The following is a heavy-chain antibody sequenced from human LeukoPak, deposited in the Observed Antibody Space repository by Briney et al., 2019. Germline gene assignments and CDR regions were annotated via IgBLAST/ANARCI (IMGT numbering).Heavy chain of an antibody. CDR2: ISGSDTTT. D-gene: IGHD3-22*01. V-gene: IGHV3-23*01. CDR3: AKHYYDSTGYATFDY. J-gene: IGHJ4*02. CDR1: AFTFSTYG. Sequence: GGSLRLSCAASAFTFSTYGMSWVRQAPGKGPEWVSAISGSDTTTYYADSVKGRFTISRDNSKNTLYLQMNSLRADDTALYYCAKHYYDSTGYATFDYWGQGTLVTVSS.